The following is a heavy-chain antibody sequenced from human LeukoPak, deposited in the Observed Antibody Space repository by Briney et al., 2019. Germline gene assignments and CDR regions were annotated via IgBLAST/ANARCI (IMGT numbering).Heavy chain of an antibody. CDR2: I. Sequence: PSETPSLTCTVSGGSISSSSAYWGWIRQPPGKGLEWIGSIYYNPSLKSRVTISADTSKNQFSLTLGSVSATDTAVYYCVSPRGFSYGYFDYWGQGTLVTVSS. CDR1: GGSISSSSAY. CDR3: VSPRGFSYGYFDY. V-gene: IGHV4-39*01. D-gene: IGHD5-18*01. J-gene: IGHJ4*02.